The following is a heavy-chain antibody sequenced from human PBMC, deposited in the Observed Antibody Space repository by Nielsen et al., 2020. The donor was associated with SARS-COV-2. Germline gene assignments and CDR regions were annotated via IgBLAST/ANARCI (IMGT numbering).Heavy chain of an antibody. V-gene: IGHV3-9*01. CDR3: AKDPLLGYCSGGSCYDLSDYFDY. CDR1: GFTFDDYA. D-gene: IGHD2-15*01. J-gene: IGHJ4*02. Sequence: GGSLRLSCAASGFTFDDYAMHWVRQAPGKGLEWVSGISWNSGSIGYADSVKGRFTISRDNAKNSLYLQMNSLRAEDTAVYYCAKDPLLGYCSGGSCYDLSDYFDYWGQGTLVTVSS. CDR2: ISWNSGSI.